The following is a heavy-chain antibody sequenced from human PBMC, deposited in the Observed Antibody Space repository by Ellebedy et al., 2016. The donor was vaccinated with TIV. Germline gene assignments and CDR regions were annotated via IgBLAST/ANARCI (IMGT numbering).Heavy chain of an antibody. J-gene: IGHJ4*02. D-gene: IGHD3-10*01. Sequence: GESLKISCAASGFTFSDYAMHWIRQAPGKGLEWVAVMSYDETYKLYADFVKGRFTISRDTSKSTLYLQVDSLTPEDTAVYYCGRDFSHYGSGSYITHWGQGTLVTVSS. CDR1: GFTFSDYA. CDR2: MSYDETYK. CDR3: GRDFSHYGSGSYITH. V-gene: IGHV3-30-3*01.